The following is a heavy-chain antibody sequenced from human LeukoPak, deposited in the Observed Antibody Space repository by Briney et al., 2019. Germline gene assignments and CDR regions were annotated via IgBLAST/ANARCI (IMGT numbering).Heavy chain of an antibody. CDR1: GGSFSGYY. CDR3: ARHGDAASKLFIQH. J-gene: IGHJ1*01. D-gene: IGHD4-17*01. V-gene: IGHV4-34*01. CDR2: INHSGST. Sequence: SETLSLTCAVYGGSFSGYYWSWIRQPPGKGLEWIGEINHSGSTNYNPSLKSRVTISVDTSKNQFSLKLSSVTAADTAVYYCARHGDAASKLFIQHWGQGTLVTVSS.